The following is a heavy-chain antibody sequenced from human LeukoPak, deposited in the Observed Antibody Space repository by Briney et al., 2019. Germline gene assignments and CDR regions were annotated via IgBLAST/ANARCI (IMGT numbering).Heavy chain of an antibody. V-gene: IGHV3-33*06. Sequence: GRSLRLSCAACGFSFSSYGMFWVRQAPGKGLEWVGVISYDGSNQYYADSVKGRFTISRDNSKNTLYLQMNSLRAEDTAVYYCAKGDFWNGLGEYFLYWGQGTLVTVSS. J-gene: IGHJ1*01. CDR1: GFSFSSYG. D-gene: IGHD3-3*01. CDR2: ISYDGSNQ. CDR3: AKGDFWNGLGEYFLY.